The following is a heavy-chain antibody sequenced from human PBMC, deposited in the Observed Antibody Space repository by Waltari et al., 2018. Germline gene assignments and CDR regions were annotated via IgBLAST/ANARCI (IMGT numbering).Heavy chain of an antibody. CDR1: GFTFSDHY. Sequence: EVQLVESGGGLVQPGGSLRLAWAAAGFTFSDHYMEGVRQAPGKWLEWVGLTRNKANSYTTEYAASVKGRFTISRDDSKNSLYLQMNSLKTEDTAVYYCARDQGAFDIWGQGTMVTVSS. CDR3: ARDQGAFDI. J-gene: IGHJ3*02. CDR2: TRNKANSYTT. V-gene: IGHV3-72*01.